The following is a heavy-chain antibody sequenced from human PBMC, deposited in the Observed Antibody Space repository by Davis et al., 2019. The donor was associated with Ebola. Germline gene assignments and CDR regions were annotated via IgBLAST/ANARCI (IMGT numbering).Heavy chain of an antibody. D-gene: IGHD3-3*01. CDR3: AADQRELRFLEWFSYYYYGMDV. CDR1: GFTFTSSA. J-gene: IGHJ6*02. V-gene: IGHV1-58*01. Sequence: SVKVSCKASGFTFTSSAVQWVRQARGQRLEWIGWIVVGSGNTNYAQKFQERVTITRDMSTSTAYMELGSLRSEDTSVYYCAADQRELRFLEWFSYYYYGMDVWGQGTTVTVSS. CDR2: IVVGSGNT.